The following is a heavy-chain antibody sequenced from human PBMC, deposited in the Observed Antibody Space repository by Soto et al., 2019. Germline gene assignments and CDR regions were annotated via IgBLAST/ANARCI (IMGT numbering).Heavy chain of an antibody. J-gene: IGHJ4*02. Sequence: GESPKISCKVSGYSFAGYWITWVRQRPGKGLEWMGRIDPSDSQTYYSPSFRGHVTISATKSITTVFLQWSSLRASDTAMYYCARQIYDSDTGPNFQYYFDSWGQGTPVTVSS. V-gene: IGHV5-10-1*01. CDR1: GYSFAGYW. CDR2: IDPSDSQT. D-gene: IGHD3-22*01. CDR3: ARQIYDSDTGPNFQYYFDS.